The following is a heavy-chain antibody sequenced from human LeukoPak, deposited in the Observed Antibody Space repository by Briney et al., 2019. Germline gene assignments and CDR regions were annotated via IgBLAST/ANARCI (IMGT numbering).Heavy chain of an antibody. Sequence: GGSVTLSCAASGFTFSRYWMSWVRQAPGKGLEGVASIKQDGWEKYYVDSVKGRFTISRDNAKNSLYLQMNSVRAEDTAVYYCAREDVASGHFDYWGQGTRVTVSA. CDR1: GFTFSRYW. D-gene: IGHD5-12*01. V-gene: IGHV3-7*01. CDR2: IKQDGWEK. J-gene: IGHJ4*02. CDR3: AREDVASGHFDY.